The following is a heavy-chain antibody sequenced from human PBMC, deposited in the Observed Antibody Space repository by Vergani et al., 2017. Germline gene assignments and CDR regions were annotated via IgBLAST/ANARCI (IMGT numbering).Heavy chain of an antibody. CDR1: GFSLNTRGVS. D-gene: IGHD1-7*01. Sequence: QITLKESGPTLVKPTQTLTLTCTFSGFSLNTRGVSVAWIRQPPGKALDWLALIYWNDDQHYSPSLNNRVTITKDTSKNQVVLTMTNMDYVDTGTYYCVYRKTECGTTCCLYPVYYYDYMDVWGKGTTVTVSS. CDR3: VYRKTECGTTCCLYPVYYYDYMDV. J-gene: IGHJ6*03. CDR2: IYWNDDQ. V-gene: IGHV2-5*04.